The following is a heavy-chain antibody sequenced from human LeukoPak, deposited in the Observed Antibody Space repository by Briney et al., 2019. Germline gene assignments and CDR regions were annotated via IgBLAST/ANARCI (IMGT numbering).Heavy chain of an antibody. D-gene: IGHD3-3*01. V-gene: IGHV1-2*02. Sequence: ASVKVSCKASEYTFTGYYMHWVRQAPGQGLEWMGWINPNSGGTNYAQKFQGRVTMTRDTSISTAYMELSRLRSDDTAVYYCARDQPYYFWSGSSMDVWGKGTTVTVSS. CDR2: INPNSGGT. CDR1: EYTFTGYY. J-gene: IGHJ6*03. CDR3: ARDQPYYFWSGSSMDV.